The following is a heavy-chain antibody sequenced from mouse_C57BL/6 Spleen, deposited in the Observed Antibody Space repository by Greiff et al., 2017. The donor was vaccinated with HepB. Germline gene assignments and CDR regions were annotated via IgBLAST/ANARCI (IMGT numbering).Heavy chain of an antibody. CDR1: GFSFNTYA. CDR2: IRSKSNNYAT. J-gene: IGHJ4*01. D-gene: IGHD1-1*01. CDR3: VRQKGGVYYGSYYYAMDY. V-gene: IGHV10-1*01. Sequence: EVQLVESGGGLVQPKGSLKLSCAASGFSFNTYAMNWVRQAPGKGLDWVARIRSKSNNYATYYADSVKDRFTISRDDSESMLYLQMNNLKTEDTAMYYCVRQKGGVYYGSYYYAMDYWGQGTSVTVSS.